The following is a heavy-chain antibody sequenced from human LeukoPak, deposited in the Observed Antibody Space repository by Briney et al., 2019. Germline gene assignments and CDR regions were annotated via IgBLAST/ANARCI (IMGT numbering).Heavy chain of an antibody. CDR2: ISYTGST. J-gene: IGHJ4*02. D-gene: IGHD3-10*01. CDR3: ARGSGPYNY. V-gene: IGHV4-61*08. CDR1: GGSIGSGDYY. Sequence: SQTLSLTCTVSGGSIGSGDYYWSWIRQPPGKGLEWIGYISYTGSTNYNPSLKSRVTISVDTSKNQFSLKLSSVTAADTAVYYCARGSGPYNYWGQGTLVTVSS.